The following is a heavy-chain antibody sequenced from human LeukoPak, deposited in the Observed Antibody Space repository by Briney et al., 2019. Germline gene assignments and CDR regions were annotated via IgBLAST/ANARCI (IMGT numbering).Heavy chain of an antibody. CDR3: ARLRQLWQYDAFDI. Sequence: GESLKISCQVSGXIFXXXXXGWXXXXXGXXLXWXXXXYPGDXDTRYSPSFQGQVTISADKSISTAYLQWSSLKASDTAMYYCARLRQLWQYDAFDIWGQGTMVTVSS. D-gene: IGHD5-18*01. V-gene: IGHV5-51*01. CDR2: XYPGDXDT. CDR1: GXIFXXXX. J-gene: IGHJ3*02.